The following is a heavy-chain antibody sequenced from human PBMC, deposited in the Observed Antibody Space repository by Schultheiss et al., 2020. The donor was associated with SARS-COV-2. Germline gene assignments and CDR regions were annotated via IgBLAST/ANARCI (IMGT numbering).Heavy chain of an antibody. V-gene: IGHV4-34*01. CDR1: GGSFSGYY. Sequence: GSLRLSCAVYGGSFSGYYWSWIRQPPGEGLEWIGEINHSGSTNYNPSLKSRVTISVDTSKNQFSLKLSSVTAADTAVYYCARGGVATDDGYYFDYWGQGTLVTVSS. CDR3: ARGGVATDDGYYFDY. J-gene: IGHJ4*02. CDR2: INHSGST. D-gene: IGHD5-12*01.